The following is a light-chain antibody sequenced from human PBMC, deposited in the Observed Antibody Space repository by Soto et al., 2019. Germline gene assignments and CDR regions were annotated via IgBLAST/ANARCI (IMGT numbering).Light chain of an antibody. Sequence: EIVLTQSPGTLSLSPGERATLSCRASQSVSSSYLAWYQQKPGQAPRLLIYGASSRATGIPDMFSGSGSVTDFTLTISRLEPEDFAVYYCQQYGSSPPWTFGQGTKVEIK. CDR2: GAS. J-gene: IGKJ1*01. CDR3: QQYGSSPPWT. CDR1: QSVSSSY. V-gene: IGKV3-20*01.